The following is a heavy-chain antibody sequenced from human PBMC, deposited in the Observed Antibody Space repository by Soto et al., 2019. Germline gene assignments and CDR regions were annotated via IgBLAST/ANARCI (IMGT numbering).Heavy chain of an antibody. Sequence: QVQLQESGPGLVKPSETLSLTCTVSGGSISGYYCAWIRQPPGKGLEWIEYIHYSGSINYNPSLKSRVTISIDTSENQFSLRLNSVTAADTAVYYCARGSSWYDYWGQGTLVTVSS. V-gene: IGHV4-59*08. J-gene: IGHJ4*02. D-gene: IGHD6-13*01. CDR2: IHYSGSI. CDR3: ARGSSWYDY. CDR1: GGSISGYY.